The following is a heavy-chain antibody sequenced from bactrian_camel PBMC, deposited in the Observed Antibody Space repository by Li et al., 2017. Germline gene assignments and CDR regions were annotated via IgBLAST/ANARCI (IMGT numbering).Heavy chain of an antibody. V-gene: IGHV3S53*01. J-gene: IGHJ4*01. D-gene: IGHD4*01. CDR2: TSSDGNP. Sequence: HVQLVESGGGSARAGETLTLSCTISGFSLDDPVDIGWYRRVEENDCELVARTSSDGNPYYDNFVKGRFTIFAHTAKNTVFLQMSSLKPDDTGVYYCAADHYTDLEDTELCWGQGTQVTVS. CDR3: AADHYTDLEDTELC. CDR1: GFSLDDPVD.